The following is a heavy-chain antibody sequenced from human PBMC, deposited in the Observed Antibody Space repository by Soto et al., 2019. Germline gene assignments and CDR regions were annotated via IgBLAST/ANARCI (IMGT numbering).Heavy chain of an antibody. CDR3: ARGGHVVVVTAAMDY. J-gene: IGHJ4*02. CDR2: VNPSGGHT. V-gene: IGHV1-46*01. D-gene: IGHD2-21*02. CDR1: GDTFTDYY. Sequence: ASVKVSCKASGDTFTDYYIHWVRQAPGQGLEWMGTVNPSGGHTTYAQHFLGRVTMTRDTSTSTLYMELTSLTSDDTAIYYCARGGHVVVVTAAMDYWGQGTLVTVSS.